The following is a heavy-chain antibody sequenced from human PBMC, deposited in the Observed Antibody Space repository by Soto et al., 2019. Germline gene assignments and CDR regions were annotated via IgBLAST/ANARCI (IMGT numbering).Heavy chain of an antibody. Sequence: SETLSLTCTVSGGSISIRSYYWGCIRQPPGKGLEWIGSTEHSGSTHYNPSLKSRVTISVDTSKNQFSLKLSSVTAADTAVYYCARRNDYVWGSYRYTGSGGYYYGMDVWGQGTTVT. CDR2: TEHSGST. J-gene: IGHJ6*02. CDR3: ARRNDYVWGSYRYTGSGGYYYGMDV. V-gene: IGHV4-39*01. CDR1: GGSISIRSYY. D-gene: IGHD3-16*02.